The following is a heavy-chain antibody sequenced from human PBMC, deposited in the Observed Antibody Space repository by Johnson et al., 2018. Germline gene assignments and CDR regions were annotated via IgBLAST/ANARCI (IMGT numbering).Heavy chain of an antibody. CDR2: IKQDASEK. J-gene: IGHJ3*02. CDR1: GFTFRIYW. CDR3: ARGGGTVTTSPGDAFDI. D-gene: IGHD4-11*01. V-gene: IGHV3-7*01. Sequence: VQLQESGGGLVQPGGSLRLSCAASGFTFRIYWMSWVRQAPGKGLVWVANIKQDASEKYYVDSMKGRFTISRDNAKNSLYLPINSLGAEDTAIYYCARGGGTVTTSPGDAFDIWGQGTMVTVSS.